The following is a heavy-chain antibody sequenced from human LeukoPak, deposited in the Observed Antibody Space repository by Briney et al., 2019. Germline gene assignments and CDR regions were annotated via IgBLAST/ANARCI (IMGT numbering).Heavy chain of an antibody. CDR3: ARTAGSSSWAT. J-gene: IGHJ5*02. D-gene: IGHD6-13*01. CDR2: IYYSGST. Sequence: SETLSLTCTVSGGSISSSTYYWSWIRQPPGKGLEWIGYIYYSGSTNYNPSLKSRVTISVDTSENQFSLKLRSVTAADTAVYYCARTAGSSSWATWGQGTLVTVSS. CDR1: GGSISSSTYY. V-gene: IGHV4-61*01.